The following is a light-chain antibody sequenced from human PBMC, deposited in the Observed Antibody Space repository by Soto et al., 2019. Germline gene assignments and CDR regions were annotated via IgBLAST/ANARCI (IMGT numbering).Light chain of an antibody. CDR2: GAS. J-gene: IGKJ3*01. Sequence: EIVLTQSPGTLSLSPGERAPLSCRASQSVSSTYLAWYQQKPGQAPRLLIYGASSRATGIPDRFSGSGSGTDFTLTISRLEPEDFAVYYCQQYGSSPLFAFGPGTKVEI. CDR3: QQYGSSPLFA. V-gene: IGKV3-20*01. CDR1: QSVSSTY.